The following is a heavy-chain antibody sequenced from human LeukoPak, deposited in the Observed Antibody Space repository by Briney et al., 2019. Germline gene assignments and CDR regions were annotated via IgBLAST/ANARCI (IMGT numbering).Heavy chain of an antibody. CDR1: GFKFSHFG. V-gene: IGHV3-30*18. J-gene: IGHJ4*02. CDR3: AKDPQDFYGSSGYRPERY. Sequence: QAGGSLRLSCAASGFKFSHFGLHWVRQAPGKGLEWVAVISYDGSNKYYAASVRGRFTISRDNSKNTLYLQMNSLRPEDTGVYYCAKDPQDFYGSSGYRPERYWGQGTLVTVSS. CDR2: ISYDGSNK. D-gene: IGHD3-22*01.